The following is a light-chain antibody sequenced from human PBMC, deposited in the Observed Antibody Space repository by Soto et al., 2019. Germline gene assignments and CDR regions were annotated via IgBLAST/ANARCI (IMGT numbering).Light chain of an antibody. CDR2: GES. Sequence: EIVMTQSPATLSVSPGERAALSCRASQSVSSYLTWHQQKPGEAPRLLLYGESTRATGILARFIGGGCCRAFSLTISSRQSAEYFVDYYHQHNSKSPRTFGQGTKVDIK. V-gene: IGKV3-15*01. CDR3: HQHNSKSPRT. J-gene: IGKJ1*01. CDR1: QSVSSY.